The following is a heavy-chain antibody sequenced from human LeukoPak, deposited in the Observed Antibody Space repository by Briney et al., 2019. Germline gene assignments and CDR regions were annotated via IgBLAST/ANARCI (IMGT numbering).Heavy chain of an antibody. Sequence: ASVKVSCKASGYTFTSYGISWVRQAPGQGLEWMGWVSAYNGNTNYAQKLQGRVTMTTDTSTSTAYMELRSLRSDDTAVYYCARDHAVYGSYGMDVWGQGTTVTVSS. V-gene: IGHV1-18*01. D-gene: IGHD3-10*01. CDR2: VSAYNGNT. CDR1: GYTFTSYG. CDR3: ARDHAVYGSYGMDV. J-gene: IGHJ6*02.